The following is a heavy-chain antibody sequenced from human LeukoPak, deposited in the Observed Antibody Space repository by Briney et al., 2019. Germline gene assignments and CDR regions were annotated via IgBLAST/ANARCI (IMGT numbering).Heavy chain of an antibody. V-gene: IGHV3-23*01. CDR1: GFTSSTYA. CDR2: ITGSGEWT. Sequence: GGSLRLSCAASGFTSSTYAMTWVRQAPGKGLEWVSSITGSGEWTYYADSVKGRFTISRDNSNNMVYLQMNSLRGEDTAVYYCAKNSAYDRSFGYYSYYMDVWGKGTTVTVSS. J-gene: IGHJ6*03. CDR3: AKNSAYDRSFGYYSYYMDV. D-gene: IGHD5-12*01.